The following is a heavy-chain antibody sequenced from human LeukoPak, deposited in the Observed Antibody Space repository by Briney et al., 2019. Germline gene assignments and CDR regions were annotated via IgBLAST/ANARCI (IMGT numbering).Heavy chain of an antibody. D-gene: IGHD2-2*01. J-gene: IGHJ4*02. CDR2: IYYSGST. Sequence: SETLSLTCTVSGGSISNYCWNWFRQPPGKGLEWIGYIYYSGSTNYNPSLKSRVSISIDTSKNQFSLKLSSVTAADTAVYYCGRSGKGCSSTSCYVDYWGQGTLVTVSS. V-gene: IGHV4-59*01. CDR3: GRSGKGCSSTSCYVDY. CDR1: GGSISNYC.